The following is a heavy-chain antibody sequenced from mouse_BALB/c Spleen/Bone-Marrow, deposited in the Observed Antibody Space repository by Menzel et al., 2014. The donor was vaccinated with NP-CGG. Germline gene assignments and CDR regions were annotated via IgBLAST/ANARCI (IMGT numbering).Heavy chain of an antibody. D-gene: IGHD4-1*01. Sequence: EVHLVDSGGDLVKPGGSPKLSCAASGFTFSTYGMSWVRQTPDKRLEWVATISSGGGYTYYPDSVKGRFTISRDNANNTLYLQMSSLKSEDTAMYYCTRQRNWDHYAMDYWGQGTSVTVSS. CDR3: TRQRNWDHYAMDY. V-gene: IGHV5-6*01. CDR2: ISSGGGYT. J-gene: IGHJ4*01. CDR1: GFTFSTYG.